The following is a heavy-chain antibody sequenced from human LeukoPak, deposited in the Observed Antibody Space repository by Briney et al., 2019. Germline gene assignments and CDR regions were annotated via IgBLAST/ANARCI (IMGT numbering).Heavy chain of an antibody. D-gene: IGHD5-24*01. CDR1: GGSISSYY. V-gene: IGHV4-4*07. Sequence: SETLSLTCTVSGGSISSYYWSWIRQPAGKGLEWIGRIYTSGSTNYNPPLKSRVTMSVDTSKNQFSLKLSSVTAADTAVYYCARDGRDGYNTRAPPYGMDVWGQGTTVTVSS. CDR3: ARDGRDGYNTRAPPYGMDV. CDR2: IYTSGST. J-gene: IGHJ6*02.